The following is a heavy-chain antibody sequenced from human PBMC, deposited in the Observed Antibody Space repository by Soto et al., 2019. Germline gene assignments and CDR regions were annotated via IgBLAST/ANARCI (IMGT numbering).Heavy chain of an antibody. Sequence: GGSLRLSCAASGCHFSSYAMSWVRQAPGKGLEWVSAISGSGGSTYYADSVKGRFTISRDNSKNFLYLQMDSLRAEDTAVYYCASPPTNLDYDDDTWFDPWGQGTLVTVS. D-gene: IGHD4-17*01. CDR2: ISGSGGST. V-gene: IGHV3-23*01. CDR3: ASPPTNLDYDDDTWFDP. J-gene: IGHJ5*02. CDR1: GCHFSSYA.